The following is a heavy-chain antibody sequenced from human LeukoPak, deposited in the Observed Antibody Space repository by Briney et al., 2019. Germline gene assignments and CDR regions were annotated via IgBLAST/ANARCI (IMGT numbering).Heavy chain of an antibody. Sequence: SETLSLTCAVYSGSFSGYYWSWIRQPPGKGLEWIGEINQSGSTNYNPSLKSRVTISVDTSKNHFSLKLSSVTAADTAVYYCATSGWYLLPGVYWGQGTLVTVSS. V-gene: IGHV4-34*01. CDR3: ATSGWYLLPGVY. CDR2: INQSGST. CDR1: SGSFSGYY. J-gene: IGHJ4*02. D-gene: IGHD6-19*01.